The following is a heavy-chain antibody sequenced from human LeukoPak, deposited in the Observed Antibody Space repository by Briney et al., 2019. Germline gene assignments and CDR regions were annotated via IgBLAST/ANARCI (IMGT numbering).Heavy chain of an antibody. V-gene: IGHV3-21*01. CDR3: ARRVRGVIIGYGMDV. D-gene: IGHD3-10*01. Sequence: GGSLRLSCAASGFTFSSYSMNWVRQAPGKGLEWVSSISSSSSYIYYADSVKGRFTISRDNAKNSLYLQMNSLRAEDTAVYYCARRVRGVIIGYGMDVWGKGTTVTVSS. J-gene: IGHJ6*04. CDR2: ISSSSSYI. CDR1: GFTFSSYS.